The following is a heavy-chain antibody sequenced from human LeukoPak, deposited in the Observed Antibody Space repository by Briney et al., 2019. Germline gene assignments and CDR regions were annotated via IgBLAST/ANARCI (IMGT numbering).Heavy chain of an antibody. CDR3: AGGIVDIVATNPFDY. Sequence: SVTVSCKASGGTFTIYAISWVRQAPGQGLEWMGRIIPILGIANYSQKFQGRVTITADKSTSAAYMELSSLRSEDTAVYYCAGGIVDIVATNPFDYWGQGTLVTVSS. CDR2: IIPILGIA. V-gene: IGHV1-69*04. J-gene: IGHJ4*02. D-gene: IGHD5-12*01. CDR1: GGTFTIYA.